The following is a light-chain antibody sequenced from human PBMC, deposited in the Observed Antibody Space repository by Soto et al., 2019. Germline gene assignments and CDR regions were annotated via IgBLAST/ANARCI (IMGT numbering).Light chain of an antibody. V-gene: IGKV1-33*01. CDR3: QQYGNLPLT. Sequence: DIQMTQSPSSLSASVGDRVTITCQASQDISNYLNWYQQKPGKAPKLLIYDVFNLETGVPSRFSGYGSGTDFTFTISSLQPEDIATYYCQQYGNLPLTFGGGTKVEIK. J-gene: IGKJ4*01. CDR1: QDISNY. CDR2: DVF.